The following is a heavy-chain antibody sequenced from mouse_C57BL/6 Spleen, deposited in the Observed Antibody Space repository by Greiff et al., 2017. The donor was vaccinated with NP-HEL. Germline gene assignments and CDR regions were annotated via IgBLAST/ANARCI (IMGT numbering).Heavy chain of an antibody. J-gene: IGHJ4*01. CDR2: IDPNSGGT. CDR3: ARCYSNYGAMDY. CDR1: GYTFTSYW. Sequence: QVQLQQSGAELVKPGASVKLSCKASGYTFTSYWMHWVKQRPGRGLAWIGRIDPNSGGTKYNEKIKSKATLTEDKPSSTDYMQLSSLTSEDSAVYYCARCYSNYGAMDYWGQGTSVTVSS. D-gene: IGHD2-5*01. V-gene: IGHV1-72*01.